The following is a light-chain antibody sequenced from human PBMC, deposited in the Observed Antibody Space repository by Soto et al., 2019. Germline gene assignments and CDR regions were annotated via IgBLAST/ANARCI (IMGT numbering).Light chain of an antibody. CDR1: SSNIGAGYD. CDR3: QSYDSSLSGSGV. J-gene: IGLJ3*02. CDR2: GNS. V-gene: IGLV1-40*01. Sequence: QSVLTQPPSVSGAPGQRVTISCTGSSSNIGAGYDVHWYQQLPGTAPKLLIYGNSNRPSGVPDRFSGSKSGTSASLAITGLQADDEADYSCQSYDSSLSGSGVFGGGTKLTVL.